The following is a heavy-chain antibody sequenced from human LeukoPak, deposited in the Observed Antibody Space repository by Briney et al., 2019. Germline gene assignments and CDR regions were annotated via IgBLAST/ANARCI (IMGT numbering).Heavy chain of an antibody. Sequence: GGSLGLSCAASGFTFSSYAMSWVRQAPGKGLEWVSAISGSGGSTYYADSVKGRFTISRDNSKNTLYLQMSSLRAEDTAIYYCAKDRYFYGSGSLTSSWGQGTLVTVSS. CDR2: ISGSGGST. CDR1: GFTFSSYA. CDR3: AKDRYFYGSGSLTSS. J-gene: IGHJ4*02. V-gene: IGHV3-23*01. D-gene: IGHD3-10*01.